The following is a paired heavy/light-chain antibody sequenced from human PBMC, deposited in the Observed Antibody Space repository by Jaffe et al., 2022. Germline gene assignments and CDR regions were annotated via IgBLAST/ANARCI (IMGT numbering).Heavy chain of an antibody. Sequence: EVSLVESGGGLVQPGGSLRLSCAASGFTFSNYWMDWVRQTPGKGLEWVANINPYGSEKYYVDSVRGRFTISRDNAKSSLYLQMNSLRAEDAAVYYCAKVMYNSGLSYFDYWGQGTLVTVSS. V-gene: IGHV3-7*05. CDR1: GFTFSNYW. CDR2: INPYGSEK. CDR3: AKVMYNSGLSYFDY. D-gene: IGHD6-19*01. J-gene: IGHJ4*02.
Light chain of an antibody. Sequence: QLVLTQSPSASASLGASVKLTCTLSSGHSSYAIAWHQQQPEKGPRYLMKVNGDGSHNKGDGVSDRFSGSSSGAERYLTISSLQSEDEADYYCQTWAPGMPYVFGTGTKVTV. CDR3: QTWAPGMPYV. V-gene: IGLV4-69*01. J-gene: IGLJ1*01. CDR1: SGHSSYA. CDR2: VNGDGSH.